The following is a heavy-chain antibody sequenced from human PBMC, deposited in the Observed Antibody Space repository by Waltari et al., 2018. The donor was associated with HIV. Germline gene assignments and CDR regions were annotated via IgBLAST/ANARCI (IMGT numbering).Heavy chain of an antibody. CDR2: IIPIFGTA. CDR1: GGTFRSYA. Sequence: QVQLVQSGAEVKKPGSSVKVSCKASGGTFRSYAISWVRQAPGQGLEWMGGIIPIFGTANYAQKFQGRVTITADESTSTAYMELSSLRSEDTAVYYCARGQKGYSGYDPRPFDYWGQGTLVTVSS. V-gene: IGHV1-69*01. CDR3: ARGQKGYSGYDPRPFDY. D-gene: IGHD5-12*01. J-gene: IGHJ4*02.